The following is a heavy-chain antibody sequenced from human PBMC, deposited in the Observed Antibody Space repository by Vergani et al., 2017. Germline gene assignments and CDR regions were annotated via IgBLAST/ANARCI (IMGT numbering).Heavy chain of an antibody. V-gene: IGHV3-23*01. Sequence: EVQLLESGGDLVQPGGSLRLSCAASGFTFIMHAMSWVRQAPGEGLEWVSGISGSGGFTYYADSVKGRFTISRDNSKNTMFLQMNNLRAEDTAVYYCALGGIVGATSPFDYWGQGTLVTVSS. CDR2: ISGSGGFT. D-gene: IGHD1-26*01. CDR3: ALGGIVGATSPFDY. CDR1: GFTFIMHA. J-gene: IGHJ4*02.